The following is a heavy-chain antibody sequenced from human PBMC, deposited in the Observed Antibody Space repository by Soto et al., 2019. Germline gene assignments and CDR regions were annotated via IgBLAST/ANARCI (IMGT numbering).Heavy chain of an antibody. CDR2: IYYSGST. V-gene: IGHV4-39*01. D-gene: IGHD4-17*01. CDR3: ARRVKLTTNPDY. J-gene: IGHJ4*02. CDR1: GGSISSSSYY. Sequence: PSGTLSLTCTVSGGSISSSSYYWGWIRQPPGKGLEWIGSIYYSGSTYYNPSLKSRVTISVDTSKNQFSLKLSSVTAADTAVYYCARRVKLTTNPDYWGQGTLVTVSS.